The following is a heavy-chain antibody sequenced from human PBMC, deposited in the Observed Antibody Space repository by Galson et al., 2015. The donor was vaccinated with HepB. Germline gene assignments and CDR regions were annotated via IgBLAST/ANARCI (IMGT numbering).Heavy chain of an antibody. D-gene: IGHD3-22*01. Sequence: SLRLSCAASGFTFSSYSMHWVRQAPGKGLEWVSSISSASSYMFYADSVKGRFTISRDNAKNSLYLQMNSLRAEDSAVYYCARGVGYYYDSSAYYWGQGTLVTVSS. CDR1: GFTFSSYS. CDR3: ARGVGYYYDSSAYY. CDR2: ISSASSYM. V-gene: IGHV3-21*01. J-gene: IGHJ4*02.